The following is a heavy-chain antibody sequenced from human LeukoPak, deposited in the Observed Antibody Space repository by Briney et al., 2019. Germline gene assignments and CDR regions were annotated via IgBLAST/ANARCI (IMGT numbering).Heavy chain of an antibody. CDR2: VYYSGST. V-gene: IGHV4-59*12. Sequence: SETLSLTCTVSGGSISSYYWSWIRQPPGKGLEWIGYVYYSGSTDYNPPLKSRLTMSIDTSKNQFSLKLSSVTAADTAVYFCARDQEHCSGTSCYPYWYDSWGQGTLVTVSS. CDR1: GGSISSYY. J-gene: IGHJ5*01. D-gene: IGHD2-2*01. CDR3: ARDQEHCSGTSCYPYWYDS.